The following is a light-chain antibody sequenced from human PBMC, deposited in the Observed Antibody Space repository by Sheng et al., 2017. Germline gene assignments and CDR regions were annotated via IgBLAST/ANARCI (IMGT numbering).Light chain of an antibody. CDR1: QDISNY. CDR2: DAS. J-gene: IGKJ2*02. CDR3: QQNYSIPRT. V-gene: IGKV1-33*01. Sequence: DIQMTQSPSSLSASVGDRVTITCQASQDISNYLNWYQQKPGKAPKLLIYDASNLETGVPSRFSGSGSGTDFTFTISSLQPEDIATYYCQQNYSIPRTFAQGTKLEIK.